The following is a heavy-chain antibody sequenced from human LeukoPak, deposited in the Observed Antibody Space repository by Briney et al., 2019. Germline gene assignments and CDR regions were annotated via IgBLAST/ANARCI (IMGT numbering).Heavy chain of an antibody. Sequence: GESLKISCKGSGYSFTSYWIGWVRQMPGKGLEWMGIIYPGDSDTRYSPSFQGQVTISADKFISTAYLQWSSLKASDTAMYYCASSSVYCSGGSCYWGYWGQGTLVTVSS. J-gene: IGHJ4*02. D-gene: IGHD2-15*01. CDR3: ASSSVYCSGGSCYWGY. V-gene: IGHV5-51*01. CDR1: GYSFTSYW. CDR2: IYPGDSDT.